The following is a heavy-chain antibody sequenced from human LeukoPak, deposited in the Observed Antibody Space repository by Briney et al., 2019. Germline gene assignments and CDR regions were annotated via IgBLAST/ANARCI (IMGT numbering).Heavy chain of an antibody. CDR1: GFTFSRYG. V-gene: IGHV3-23*01. J-gene: IGHJ5*02. CDR3: ARDYIALGRFRVPAALNWFDP. CDR2: ISASGGST. D-gene: IGHD2-2*01. Sequence: GVTLRLSCAASGFTFSRYGMSWVRQAPGKGLEWVSAISASGGSTYYADSVKGRFTISRDNAKNSLYLQMNSLRAEDTAVYYCARDYIALGRFRVPAALNWFDPWGQGTLVTVSS.